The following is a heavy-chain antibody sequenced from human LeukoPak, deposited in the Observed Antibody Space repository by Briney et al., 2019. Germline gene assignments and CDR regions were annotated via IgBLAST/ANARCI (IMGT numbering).Heavy chain of an antibody. CDR2: INPNSGGT. D-gene: IGHD3-10*01. J-gene: IGHJ4*02. CDR3: AMASSGFGGYFDY. Sequence: ASVKVSCKVSVYTFTAYYLHWVRQAPGQGLEWMGWINPNSGGTNYAQKFQGRVTMTRDTSISTAYMELSSLRSDDTAVYYCAMASSGFGGYFDYWGQGTLVTVSS. CDR1: VYTFTAYY. V-gene: IGHV1-2*02.